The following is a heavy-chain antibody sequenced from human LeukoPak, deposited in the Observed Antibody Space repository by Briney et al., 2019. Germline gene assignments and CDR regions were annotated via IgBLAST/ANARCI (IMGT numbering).Heavy chain of an antibody. CDR2: VYYTGYS. J-gene: IGHJ6*02. V-gene: IGHV4-39*01. CDR1: GGLISSSGNFY. Sequence: PSETLSLTCSVSGGLISSSGNFYWGWIRQVPGKGLEWIGSVYYTGYSYDNPSLKSRVTVSVDTSKNQFSLKLNSVTAADTAIYYCARQGAITARRTHYYAMDVWAQGPRSPSP. CDR3: ARQGAITARRTHYYAMDV. D-gene: IGHD1-20*01.